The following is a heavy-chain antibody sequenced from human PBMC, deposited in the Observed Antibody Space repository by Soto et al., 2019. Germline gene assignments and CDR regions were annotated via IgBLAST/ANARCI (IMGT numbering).Heavy chain of an antibody. Sequence: GGSLRLSCAASGFTFSSYGMHWVRQAPGKGLEWVAVIWYDGSNKYYADSVKGRFTISRDNSKNTLYLQMNSLRAEDTAVYYCARDRWVFVFWSGYYRGNYYYYGMDVWGQGTTVTVSS. D-gene: IGHD3-3*01. CDR2: IWYDGSNK. CDR1: GFTFSSYG. V-gene: IGHV3-33*01. J-gene: IGHJ6*02. CDR3: ARDRWVFVFWSGYYRGNYYYYGMDV.